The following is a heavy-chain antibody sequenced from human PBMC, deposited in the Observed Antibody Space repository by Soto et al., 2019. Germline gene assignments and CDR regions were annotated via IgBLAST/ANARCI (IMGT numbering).Heavy chain of an antibody. V-gene: IGHV4-39*01. D-gene: IGHD6-19*01. J-gene: IGHJ5*02. CDR2: IYYSGST. CDR3: ARTRAVWFDP. CDR1: GCSISSSSYY. Sequence: SETLSLTCTFSGCSISSSSYYWGWIRQPPGKGLEWIGSIYYSGSTYYNPSLKSRVTISVDTSKNQFSLKLSSVTAADTAVYYCARTRAVWFDPWGQGTLVTVSS.